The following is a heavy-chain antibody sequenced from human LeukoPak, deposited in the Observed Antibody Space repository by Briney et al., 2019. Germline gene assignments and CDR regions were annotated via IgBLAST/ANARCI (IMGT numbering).Heavy chain of an antibody. J-gene: IGHJ4*02. CDR3: ARERPAFGYCSGGSCYSDY. V-gene: IGHV1-18*01. D-gene: IGHD2-15*01. CDR2: ISAYNGYT. Sequence: GASVKVSCKASGYTFTSYGISWVRQAPGQGLEWMGWISAYNGYTNYSQKLQGRVTMTTDTSTSTAYMELRSLRSDDTAVYYCARERPAFGYCSGGSCYSDYWGQGTLGTVSS. CDR1: GYTFTSYG.